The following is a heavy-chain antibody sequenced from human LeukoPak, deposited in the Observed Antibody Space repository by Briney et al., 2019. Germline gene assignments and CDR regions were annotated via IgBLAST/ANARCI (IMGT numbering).Heavy chain of an antibody. V-gene: IGHV3-48*03. CDR1: GFTFSSYE. CDR2: ISSSGSTI. J-gene: IGHJ5*02. CDR3: ARDRSAGWFDP. Sequence: PGGSLRLSRAASGFTFSSYEMNWVRQAPGKGLEWVSYISSSGSTIYYADSVKGRFTISRDNAKNSLYLQMNSLRAEDTAVYYCARDRSAGWFDPWGQGTLVTVSS.